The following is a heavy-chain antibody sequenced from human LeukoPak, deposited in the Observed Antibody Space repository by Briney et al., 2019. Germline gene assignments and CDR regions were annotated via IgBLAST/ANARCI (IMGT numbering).Heavy chain of an antibody. CDR1: GFTFDDYA. CDR2: ISWKGDKI. D-gene: IGHD1-7*01. J-gene: IGHJ4*02. V-gene: IGHV3-9*01. CDR3: VFEFKGQAGTTAFDH. Sequence: TGGSLRLSCAASGFTFDDYAMHWVRLAPGKGLEWVSGISWKGDKIDYGDSVKGRFTISRDNAKNSLYLQKNSLRAQDTALYYCVFEFKGQAGTTAFDHWGQGTPVTVSS.